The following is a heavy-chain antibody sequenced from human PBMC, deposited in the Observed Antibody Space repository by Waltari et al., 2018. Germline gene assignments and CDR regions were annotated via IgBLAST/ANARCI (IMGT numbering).Heavy chain of an antibody. J-gene: IGHJ5*02. Sequence: QVQLXQWGAGLLKPSETLSLTCAVYGGSFSGYHWSWIRQPPGKGLEWIGEINHSGSTNYNPSLKSRVTISVDXSKNQFSLKLSSVTAADTAVYYCAREVDYIWGSYRKGGWFDXWGQGTLVTVSS. CDR1: GGSFSGYH. CDR3: AREVDYIWGSYRKGGWFDX. CDR2: INHSGST. D-gene: IGHD3-16*02. V-gene: IGHV4-34*01.